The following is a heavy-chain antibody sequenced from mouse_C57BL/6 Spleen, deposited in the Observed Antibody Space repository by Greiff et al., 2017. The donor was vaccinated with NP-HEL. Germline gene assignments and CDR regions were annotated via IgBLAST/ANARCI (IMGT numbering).Heavy chain of an antibody. J-gene: IGHJ4*01. V-gene: IGHV1-55*01. D-gene: IGHD2-1*01. CDR1: GYTFTSYW. CDR3: ARFFGIYYGNSYAMDY. CDR2: IYPGSGST. Sequence: QVQLQQPGAELVKPGASVKMSCKASGYTFTSYWITWVKQRPGQGLEWIGDIYPGSGSTNYNEKFKSKATLTVDTSSSTAYMQLSSLTSEDSAVYYCARFFGIYYGNSYAMDYWGQGTSVTVSS.